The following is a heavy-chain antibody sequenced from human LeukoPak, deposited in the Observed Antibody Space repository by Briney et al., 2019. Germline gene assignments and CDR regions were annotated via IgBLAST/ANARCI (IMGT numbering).Heavy chain of an antibody. D-gene: IGHD3-3*01. CDR1: GYSISSGYY. J-gene: IGHJ5*02. Sequence: SETLSLTCTVSGYSISSGYYWGWIRQPPGKGLEWMGSIYHSGSTYYNPSLKSRVTISVDTSKKQFSLKLSSVAAADTAVYYCATSPSSYYDFWSGYLNWFDPWGQGTLVTVSS. CDR3: ATSPSSYYDFWSGYLNWFDP. V-gene: IGHV4-38-2*02. CDR2: IYHSGST.